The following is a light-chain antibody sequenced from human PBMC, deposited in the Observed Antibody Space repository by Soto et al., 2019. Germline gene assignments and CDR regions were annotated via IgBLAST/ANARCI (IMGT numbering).Light chain of an antibody. CDR1: QSVSSSY. CDR3: QQYGSPLT. V-gene: IGKV3-20*01. J-gene: IGKJ4*01. Sequence: EIVLTQSPGTLSLSPGERATLSGRASQSVSSSYLAWYQQKPGQAPRLLIYGASSRATGIPDRFSGSGSGTDFTLTISRLEPEDFAVYYCQQYGSPLTFGGGTKVDIK. CDR2: GAS.